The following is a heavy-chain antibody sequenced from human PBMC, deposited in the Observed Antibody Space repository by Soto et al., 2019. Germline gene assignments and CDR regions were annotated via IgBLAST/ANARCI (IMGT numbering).Heavy chain of an antibody. V-gene: IGHV1-69*12. Sequence: QVQLVQSGAEVKKPGSSVKVSCKASGVTFSSYAISWVRQAPGQGLEWMGGIIPIFGTANYAQKFQGRVTITADESTSTAYMELSSLRSEDTAVYYCARAEDIIVVVAATLYYGMDVWGQGTTVTVSS. CDR2: IIPIFGTA. CDR3: ARAEDIIVVVAATLYYGMDV. CDR1: GVTFSSYA. J-gene: IGHJ6*02. D-gene: IGHD2-15*01.